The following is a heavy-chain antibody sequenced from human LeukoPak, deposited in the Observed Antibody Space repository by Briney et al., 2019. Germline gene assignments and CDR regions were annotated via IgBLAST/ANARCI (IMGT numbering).Heavy chain of an antibody. CDR3: ARQMVVADDNWCDP. CDR2: INHSGST. D-gene: IGHD2-15*01. CDR1: GGSFSGYY. Sequence: SETLSLTCAVYGGSFSGYYWSWIRQPPGKGLEWIGEINHSGSTNYNPSLKSRVTISVDTSKNQFYLKLRSVTAADTAVYYCARQMVVADDNWCDPRGRRNLVTVSS. V-gene: IGHV4-34*01. J-gene: IGHJ5*02.